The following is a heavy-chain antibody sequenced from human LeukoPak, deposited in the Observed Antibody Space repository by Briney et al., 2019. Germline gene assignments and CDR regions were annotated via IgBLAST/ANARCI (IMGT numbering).Heavy chain of an antibody. V-gene: IGHV3-48*01. Sequence: GGSLRLSCAASRFTFSSYSMNWVRQAPGKGLEWVSYISSSSSTIYYADSVKGRFTISRDNAKNSLYLQMNSLRAEDTAVYYCARDLGYSSSSDWFDPWGQGTLVTVSS. J-gene: IGHJ5*02. CDR3: ARDLGYSSSSDWFDP. D-gene: IGHD6-6*01. CDR1: RFTFSSYS. CDR2: ISSSSSTI.